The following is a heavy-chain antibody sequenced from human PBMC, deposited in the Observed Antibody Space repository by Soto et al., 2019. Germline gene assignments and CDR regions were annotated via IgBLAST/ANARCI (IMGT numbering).Heavy chain of an antibody. CDR2: TYYRSRWYN. V-gene: IGHV6-1*01. CDR3: ATEFPYYVSCDSYLAY. CDR1: GDSVSGNSAA. Sequence: PSQTLSLTCAISGDSVSGNSAAWNWIRQSPSRGLEWLGRTYYRSRWYNDYAVSVKSRITVTPDTSKNQFSLHLNSVTPEDTAVYYCATEFPYYVSCDSYLAYRGQGALDTVSS. J-gene: IGHJ4*02. D-gene: IGHD3-16*01.